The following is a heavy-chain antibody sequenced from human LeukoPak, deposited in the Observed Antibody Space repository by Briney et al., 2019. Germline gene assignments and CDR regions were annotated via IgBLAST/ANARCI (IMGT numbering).Heavy chain of an antibody. CDR3: ATACRSGCRHGMDV. CDR2: FDPEDGET. V-gene: IGHV1-24*01. D-gene: IGHD3-22*01. CDR1: GYTLTELS. J-gene: IGHJ6*02. Sequence: GASVKVSCKVSGYTLTELSMHWVRQAPGKGLEWMGGFDPEDGETIYAQKFQGRVTMTEDTSTDTAYMELSSLRSEDTAVYYCATACRSGCRHGMDVWGQGTTVTVSS.